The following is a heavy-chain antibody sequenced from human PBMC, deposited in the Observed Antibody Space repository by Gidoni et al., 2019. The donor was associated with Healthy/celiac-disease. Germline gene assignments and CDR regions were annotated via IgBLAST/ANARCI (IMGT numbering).Heavy chain of an antibody. D-gene: IGHD1-26*01. Sequence: QVQLVESGGGVVQPGRSLRLSCAASGFTFSSYGMHWVRQAPGKGLEWVAVISYDGSNKYYADSVKGRFTISRDNFKNTLYLQMNSLRAEDTAVYYCAKDRPPLSTLWEGFDYWGQGTLVTVSS. CDR1: GFTFSSYG. CDR3: AKDRPPLSTLWEGFDY. V-gene: IGHV3-30*18. CDR2: ISYDGSNK. J-gene: IGHJ4*02.